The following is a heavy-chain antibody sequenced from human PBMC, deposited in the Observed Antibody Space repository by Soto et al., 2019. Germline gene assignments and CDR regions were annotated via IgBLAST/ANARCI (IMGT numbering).Heavy chain of an antibody. J-gene: IGHJ1*01. CDR2: ISGSGGST. CDR3: AKGSLAVAGNFQH. D-gene: IGHD6-19*01. V-gene: IGHV3-23*01. CDR1: GFTFSSYA. Sequence: EVQLLESGGGLVQPGGSPRLSCAASGFTFSSYAMSWVRQAPGKGLEWVSAISGSGGSTYYADSVKGRFTISRDNSKNTLYLQMNSLRAEDTTVYYCAKGSLAVAGNFQHWGQGTLVTVSS.